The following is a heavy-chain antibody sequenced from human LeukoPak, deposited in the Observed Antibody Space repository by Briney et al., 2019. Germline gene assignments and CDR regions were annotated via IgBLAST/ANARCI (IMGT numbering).Heavy chain of an antibody. V-gene: IGHV3-53*04. Sequence: PGGSLRLSCAASGFTVSSNYMSWVRQAPGKGLEWVSVIYSGGSTYYADSVKGRFTISRHNSKNTLYPQMNSLRAEDTAVYYCARVDTAMAFDYWGQGTLVTVSS. D-gene: IGHD5-18*01. CDR3: ARVDTAMAFDY. CDR2: IYSGGST. J-gene: IGHJ4*02. CDR1: GFTVSSNY.